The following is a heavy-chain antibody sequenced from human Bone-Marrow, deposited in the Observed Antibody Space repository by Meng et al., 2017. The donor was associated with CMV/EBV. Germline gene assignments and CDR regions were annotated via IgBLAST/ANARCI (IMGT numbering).Heavy chain of an antibody. CDR2: INGRGNNT. CDR3: AKRGSYYYDSSGYYIPSPFDH. D-gene: IGHD3-22*01. CDR1: GFTFSDYA. J-gene: IGHJ4*02. Sequence: GESLKISCTASGFTFSDYAMNWVRQAPGKGLERVSAINGRGNNTYYADSVKGRFTISRDNSKNTLFLQMNSLRAEDTAVYYCAKRGSYYYDSSGYYIPSPFDHWGQGTLVNGAS. V-gene: IGHV3-23*01.